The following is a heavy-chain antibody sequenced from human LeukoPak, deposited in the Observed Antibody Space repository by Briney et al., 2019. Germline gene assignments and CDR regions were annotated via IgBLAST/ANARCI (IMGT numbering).Heavy chain of an antibody. CDR1: GYTFTGYY. Sequence: ASVKVSCKASGYTFTGYYMHWVRQAPGQGLEWMGWMNPNSGNTGYAQKFQGRVTMTRNTSISTAYMELSSLRSEDTAVYYCARVYGPDAFDIWGQGTLVTVSS. CDR3: ARVYGPDAFDI. CDR2: MNPNSGNT. J-gene: IGHJ3*02. D-gene: IGHD4-17*01. V-gene: IGHV1-8*02.